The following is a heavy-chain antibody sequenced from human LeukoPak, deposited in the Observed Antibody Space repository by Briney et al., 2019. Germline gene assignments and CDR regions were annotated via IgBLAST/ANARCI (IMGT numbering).Heavy chain of an antibody. CDR2: INHSGST. J-gene: IGHJ6*02. D-gene: IGHD2-15*01. Sequence: SETLSLTCAVYGGSFSGYYWSWIRQPPGQGLEWIGEINHSGSTNYNPSLKSRVTISVDTSKNQFSLKLSSVTAADTAVYYCARGGIGKVVVAATRGIYYYYYGMDVWGQGTTVTVSS. CDR3: ARGGIGKVVVAATRGIYYYYYGMDV. V-gene: IGHV4-34*01. CDR1: GGSFSGYY.